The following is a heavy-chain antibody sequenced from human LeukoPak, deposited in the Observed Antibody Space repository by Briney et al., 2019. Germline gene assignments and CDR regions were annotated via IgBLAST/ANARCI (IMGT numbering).Heavy chain of an antibody. Sequence: GGSLRLSCAASGFTFSSYAMHWVRQAPGKGLEYVSAISSNGGSTYYANSVKGRFTISRDNSKNTLYLQMGSLRAEDMAVYYCARVPDDSSGYYLDYWGQGTLVTVSS. D-gene: IGHD3-22*01. CDR1: GFTFSSYA. CDR3: ARVPDDSSGYYLDY. CDR2: ISSNGGST. V-gene: IGHV3-64*01. J-gene: IGHJ4*02.